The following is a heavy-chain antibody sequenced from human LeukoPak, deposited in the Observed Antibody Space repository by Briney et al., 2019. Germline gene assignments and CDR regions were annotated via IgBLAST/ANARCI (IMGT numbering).Heavy chain of an antibody. CDR1: GFTVSNNY. Sequence: GGSLRLSCAASGFTVSNNYMGWVRQAPGKGLQWVSIIYSGGNTYYADSVKGRFIISRDDSKNTLNLQMNSLRAEDTAVYYCASQSGSSFAEYSHHWGQGTLVTVSS. CDR2: IYSGGNT. CDR3: ASQSGSSFAEYSHH. D-gene: IGHD1-26*01. V-gene: IGHV3-66*04. J-gene: IGHJ1*01.